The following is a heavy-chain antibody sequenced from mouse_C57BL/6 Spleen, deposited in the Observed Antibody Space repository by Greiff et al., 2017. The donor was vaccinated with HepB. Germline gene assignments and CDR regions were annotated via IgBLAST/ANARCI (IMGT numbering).Heavy chain of an antibody. CDR1: GYTFTSYW. J-gene: IGHJ1*03. V-gene: IGHV1-61*01. Sequence: QVQLQQSGAELVRPGSSVKLSCKASGYTFTSYWMDWVKQRPGQGLEWIGNIYPSDSETHYNQKFKDKATLTVDKSSSTAYLQLSSLTSEDSAVYYCARERDQRAQATEWYFDVWGTGTTVTVSS. D-gene: IGHD3-2*02. CDR2: IYPSDSET. CDR3: ARERDQRAQATEWYFDV.